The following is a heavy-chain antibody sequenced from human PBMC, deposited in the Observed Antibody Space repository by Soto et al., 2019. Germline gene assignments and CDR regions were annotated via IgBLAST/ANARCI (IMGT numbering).Heavy chain of an antibody. J-gene: IGHJ3*02. Sequence: ASVKVSCKVSGYTLTELSMHWVRQAPGKGLEWMGGFDPEDGETIYAQKFQGRVTMTEDTSTDTAYMELSSLRSEDTAVYYCVTDRYNWNADTGNDAFDIWGQGTMVTVSS. V-gene: IGHV1-24*01. CDR1: GYTLTELS. CDR2: FDPEDGET. CDR3: VTDRYNWNADTGNDAFDI. D-gene: IGHD1-1*01.